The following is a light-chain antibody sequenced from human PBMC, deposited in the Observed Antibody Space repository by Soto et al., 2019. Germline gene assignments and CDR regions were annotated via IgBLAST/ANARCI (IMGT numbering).Light chain of an antibody. CDR1: RSNIGTNA. V-gene: IGLV1-44*01. J-gene: IGLJ2*01. CDR3: AVWDDSLTAPV. Sequence: QSVLTQPPSASGTPGQRVTISCSGSRSNIGTNAVNWYQQLPGTAPKVLLDGDNQRPSGVPARFSGSRSGTSASLAISGLRSEDEADYVCAVWDDSLTAPVFGGGTKLTVL. CDR2: GDN.